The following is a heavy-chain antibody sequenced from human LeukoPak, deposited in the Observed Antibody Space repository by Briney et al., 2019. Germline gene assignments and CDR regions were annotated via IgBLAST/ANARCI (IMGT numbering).Heavy chain of an antibody. J-gene: IGHJ6*02. CDR1: GYTFTRYG. D-gene: IGHD3-22*01. V-gene: IGHV1-18*01. CDR2: ISAYNGNT. CDR3: AREGGYGGYYYDSSGYYYPNYYYYGMDV. Sequence: ASVKVSCKASGYTFTRYGISWVRQAPGQGLEWMGWISAYNGNTNYARKLQGRVTMTTDTSTSTAYMELRSLRSDDTAVYYCAREGGYGGYYYDSSGYYYPNYYYYGMDVWGQGTTVTVSS.